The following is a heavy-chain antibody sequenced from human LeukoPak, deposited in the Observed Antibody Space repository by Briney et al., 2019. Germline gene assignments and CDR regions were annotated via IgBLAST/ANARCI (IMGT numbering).Heavy chain of an antibody. V-gene: IGHV4-4*02. Sequence: PSGTLSLTCAVSGGSISSSNWWSWVRPPPGKGLEWIGEIYHSGSTNYNPSLKSRVTISVDKSKNQFSLKLSSVTAADTAVYYCARSRLYPPWYFDLWGRGILVTVSS. CDR2: IYHSGST. D-gene: IGHD2-2*02. CDR1: GGSISSSNW. CDR3: ARSRLYPPWYFDL. J-gene: IGHJ2*01.